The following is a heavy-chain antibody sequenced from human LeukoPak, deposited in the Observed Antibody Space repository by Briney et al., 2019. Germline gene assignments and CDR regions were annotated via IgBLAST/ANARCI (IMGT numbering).Heavy chain of an antibody. Sequence: SQTLSLTCAISGDSVSSNSAAWNWIRQSPSRGLEWLGRTYYRSKWYNDYAVSVKSRITINPDTSKNQFSLQLNSVTPEDTAVYYCARSDIVATMPLPQEGWFDPWGQGTLVIVSS. CDR2: TYYRSKWYN. J-gene: IGHJ5*02. D-gene: IGHD5-12*01. CDR3: ARSDIVATMPLPQEGWFDP. CDR1: GDSVSSNSAA. V-gene: IGHV6-1*01.